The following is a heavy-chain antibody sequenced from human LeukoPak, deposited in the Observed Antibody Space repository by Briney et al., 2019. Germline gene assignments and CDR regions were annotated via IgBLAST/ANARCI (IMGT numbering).Heavy chain of an antibody. J-gene: IGHJ4*02. Sequence: SCKASGYTFTGHYMHWVRQAPGKGLEWVAVISYDGSNKYYADSVKGRFTISRDNSKNTLYLQMNSLRAEDTAVYYCAKDSRLTGYDFWSGYGGRSHYFDYWGQGTLVTVSS. CDR3: AKDSRLTGYDFWSGYGGRSHYFDY. CDR1: GYTFTGHY. V-gene: IGHV3-30*18. CDR2: ISYDGSNK. D-gene: IGHD3-3*01.